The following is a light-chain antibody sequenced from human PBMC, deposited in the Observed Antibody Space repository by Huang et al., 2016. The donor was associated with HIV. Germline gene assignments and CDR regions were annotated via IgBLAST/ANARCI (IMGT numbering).Light chain of an antibody. CDR3: QQTDSFPQT. J-gene: IGKJ1*01. CDR1: QDISSW. CDR2: AAS. Sequence: DIQMTQSPSSVSASVGDRVTITCRASQDISSWLAWYQHKPGKAPTLLIYAASSLQSGVPSRFSGSGSGTNFSLSITSLQPEDFATYYCQQTDSFPQTFGQGTKVEIK. V-gene: IGKV1-12*01.